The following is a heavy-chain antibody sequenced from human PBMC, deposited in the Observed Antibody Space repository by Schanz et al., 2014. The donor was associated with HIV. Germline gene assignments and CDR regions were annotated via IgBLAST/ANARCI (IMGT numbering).Heavy chain of an antibody. V-gene: IGHV3-7*03. D-gene: IGHD2-21*01. CDR2: IKQDGSEK. J-gene: IGHJ4*02. Sequence: EMQVVESGGGLVKPGGSLRLSCAASGFTLNSYDMNWVRQTPWKGLEWVANIKQDGSEKHYVASVKGRFTISRDNSKNTLYLQMNSLRAEDTAMYYCAAGLIRYFFDYWGQGTLVTVSS. CDR1: GFTLNSYD. CDR3: AAGLIRYFFDY.